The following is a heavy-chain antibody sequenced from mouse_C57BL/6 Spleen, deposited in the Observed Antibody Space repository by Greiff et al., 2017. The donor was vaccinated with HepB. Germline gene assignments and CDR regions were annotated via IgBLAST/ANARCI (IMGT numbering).Heavy chain of an antibody. D-gene: IGHD1-1*01. J-gene: IGHJ1*03. CDR3: ARGLRSWYFDV. CDR2: INPNNGGT. V-gene: IGHV1-22*01. Sequence: VQLKESGPELVKPGASVKMSCKASGYTFTDYNMHWVKQSHGKSLEWIGYINPNNGGTSYNQKFKGKATLTVNKSSSTAYMELRSLTSEDSAVYYCARGLRSWYFDVWGTGTTVTVSS. CDR1: GYTFTDYN.